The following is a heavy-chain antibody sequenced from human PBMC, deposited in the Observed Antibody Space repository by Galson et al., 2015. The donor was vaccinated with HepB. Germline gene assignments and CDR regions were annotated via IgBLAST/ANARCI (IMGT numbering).Heavy chain of an antibody. CDR1: GYTFTSYG. Sequence: SVKVSCKASGYTFTSYGISWVRQAPGQGLEWMGWISAYNGNTNYAQKLQGRVTMTTDTSTSTAYMELRSLRSDDTAVYYCARGPTIFGVVINGYYYYGMDVWGQGTTVTVSS. J-gene: IGHJ6*02. CDR3: ARGPTIFGVVINGYYYYGMDV. CDR2: ISAYNGNT. D-gene: IGHD3-3*01. V-gene: IGHV1-18*04.